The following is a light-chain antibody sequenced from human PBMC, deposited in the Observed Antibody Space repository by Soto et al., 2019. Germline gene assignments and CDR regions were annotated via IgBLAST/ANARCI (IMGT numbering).Light chain of an antibody. CDR3: CTYAGSYLWV. J-gene: IGLJ3*02. Sequence: QSALTQPRSVSGSPGQSVTISCTGTSSDIGSYNYVSWYHQHPGKAPKLMIYDVSKRPSGVPDRFSGSKSGNTASLTISGLQTEDEADYYCCTYAGSYLWVFGGGTKVTVL. CDR2: DVS. CDR1: SSDIGSYNY. V-gene: IGLV2-11*01.